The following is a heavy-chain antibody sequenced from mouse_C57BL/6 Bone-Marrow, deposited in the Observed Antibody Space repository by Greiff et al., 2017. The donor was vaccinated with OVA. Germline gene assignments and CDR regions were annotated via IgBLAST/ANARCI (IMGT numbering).Heavy chain of an antibody. Sequence: VQLQQPGAELVKPGASVKLSCKASGYTFTSYWMHWVKQRPGQGLEWIGMIHPNSGSTNYNEKFKSKATLTVDKSSSTAYMQLSSLTSEDSAVYYCAKRRPLRHSQEYYFDYWGQGTTLTVSS. CDR3: AKRRPLRHSQEYYFDY. CDR2: IHPNSGST. J-gene: IGHJ2*01. D-gene: IGHD1-1*01. CDR1: GYTFTSYW. V-gene: IGHV1-64*01.